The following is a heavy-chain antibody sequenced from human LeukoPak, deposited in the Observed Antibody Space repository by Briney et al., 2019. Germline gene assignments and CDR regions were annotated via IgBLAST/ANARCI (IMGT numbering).Heavy chain of an antibody. D-gene: IGHD6-19*01. J-gene: IGHJ4*02. V-gene: IGHV3-21*01. CDR2: ISSSSSYI. Sequence: GGSLRLSCAASGFTFSSYSMNWVRQAPGKGLEWVSSISSSSSYIYYADSVKGRFTISRDNAKNSLYIQMNSLRAEDTAVYYCARDPGSSGWYGGLDYWGRGTLVSVSS. CDR3: ARDPGSSGWYGGLDY. CDR1: GFTFSSYS.